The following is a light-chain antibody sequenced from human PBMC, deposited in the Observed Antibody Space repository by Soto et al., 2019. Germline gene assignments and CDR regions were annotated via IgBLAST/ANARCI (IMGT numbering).Light chain of an antibody. CDR2: GAA. Sequence: DIVLTQSPGTLSLSPGERATLSCRASQSVSSNHLAWYQQKPGQAPRLLIYGAASRATGIPDRFSGSGSGTDCTLTISRLEPEDFAVYYCQQYGSSGTFGQGTKVDIK. CDR3: QQYGSSGT. V-gene: IGKV3-20*01. CDR1: QSVSSNH. J-gene: IGKJ1*01.